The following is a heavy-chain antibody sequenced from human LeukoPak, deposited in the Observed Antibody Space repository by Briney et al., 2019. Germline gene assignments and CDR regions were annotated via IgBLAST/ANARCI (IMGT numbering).Heavy chain of an antibody. CDR2: INPNSGGT. CDR1: GYTFTGYY. J-gene: IGHJ4*02. D-gene: IGHD1-26*01. Sequence: GASVKVSCKASGYTFTGYYMHWVRQAPGQGREWMGWINPNSGGTNYAQKFQGRVTMTRDTSISTAYMDLSRLRSDDTAVYYCARGSIVGATFDYFDYWGQGTLVTVSS. CDR3: ARGSIVGATFDYFDY. V-gene: IGHV1-2*02.